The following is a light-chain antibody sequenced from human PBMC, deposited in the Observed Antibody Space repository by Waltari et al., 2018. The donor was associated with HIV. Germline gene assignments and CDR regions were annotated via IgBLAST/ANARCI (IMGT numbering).Light chain of an antibody. CDR1: QGNSNY. V-gene: IGKV1D-8*01. CDR2: AAS. CDR3: QQYYSFPWT. Sequence: VIWMTQSPPLISASAGDRVTTSCRLNQGNSNYLVWFQQKPGKAPELILYAASTLQSGVSSRFSGSGSGTDFTLTINNLQSEDFATYYCQQYYSFPWTFGQATRVEIK. J-gene: IGKJ1*01.